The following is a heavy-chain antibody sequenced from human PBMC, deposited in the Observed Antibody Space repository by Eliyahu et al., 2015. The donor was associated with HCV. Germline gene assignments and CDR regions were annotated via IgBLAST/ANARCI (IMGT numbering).Heavy chain of an antibody. CDR2: IHHKWRT. Sequence: QVQLQQWGAGLLKPSETLSLTCAVYGGSFSGYYWSWIRQPPGKGLEWVWGIHHKWRTHHNPSLKSRVTISVDTSKNQFSLKLSSVTAADTAVYYCARGPLFVGAKALDYWGQGTLVTVSS. CDR3: ARGPLFVGAKALDY. CDR1: GGSFSGYY. D-gene: IGHD1-26*01. V-gene: IGHV4-34*01. J-gene: IGHJ4*02.